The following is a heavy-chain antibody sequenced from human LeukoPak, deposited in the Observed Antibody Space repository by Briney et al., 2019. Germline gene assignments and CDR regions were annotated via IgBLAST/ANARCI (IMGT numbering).Heavy chain of an antibody. Sequence: GSSVKVSCKASGGTFSSYAISWVRQAPGQGLEWMGGIIPIFGTANYAQKFQGRVTITADKSTSTAYMELSSLRSEDTAVYYCARTDIVVVPAAMPDHYYYGMDVWGKGTTVTVSS. J-gene: IGHJ6*04. CDR3: ARTDIVVVPAAMPDHYYYGMDV. D-gene: IGHD2-2*01. CDR2: IIPIFGTA. CDR1: GGTFSSYA. V-gene: IGHV1-69*06.